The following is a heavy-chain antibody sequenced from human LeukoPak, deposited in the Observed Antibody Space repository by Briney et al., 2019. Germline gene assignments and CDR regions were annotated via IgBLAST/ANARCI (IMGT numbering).Heavy chain of an antibody. J-gene: IGHJ6*03. Sequence: PSETLSLTCTVSGGSISSGSYYWSWIRQPAGKGLEWIGRIYTSGSTNYNPSLKSRVTISVDTSKNQFSLKLSSVTAADTAVYYCARAPLLWFGELYMDVWGKGTTVTISS. CDR1: GGSISSGSYY. CDR2: IYTSGST. CDR3: ARAPLLWFGELYMDV. V-gene: IGHV4-61*02. D-gene: IGHD3-10*01.